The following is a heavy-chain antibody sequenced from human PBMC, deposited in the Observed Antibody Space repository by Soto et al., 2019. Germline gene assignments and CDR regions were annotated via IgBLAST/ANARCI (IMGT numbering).Heavy chain of an antibody. Sequence: QVQLVESGGGVVQPGRSLRLSCAVSGFTLSSYGIHWVRQAPGKGLEWVAFMSYDGNKKYYADSVKGRFTISRDNSKNTLYLQMDSLGAEDTAMYYCAKGLSVIQEWIIDGHWGQGTQVTVSS. D-gene: IGHD5-18*01. CDR1: GFTLSSYG. CDR3: AKGLSVIQEWIIDGH. V-gene: IGHV3-30*18. CDR2: MSYDGNKK. J-gene: IGHJ4*02.